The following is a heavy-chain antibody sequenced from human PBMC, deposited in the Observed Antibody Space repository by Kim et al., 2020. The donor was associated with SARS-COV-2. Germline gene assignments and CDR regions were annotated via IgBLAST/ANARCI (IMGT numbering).Heavy chain of an antibody. CDR2: IYYSGST. CDR3: ARFRQSVVPAAMYFDY. J-gene: IGHJ4*02. CDR1: GGSISSGDYY. V-gene: IGHV4-30-4*01. Sequence: SETLSLTCTVSGGSISSGDYYWSWIRLPPGKGLEWIGYIYYSGSTYYNPSLKSRVTISVDTSKNQFSLKLSSVTAADTAVYYCARFRQSVVPAAMYFDYWGQGTLVTVSS. D-gene: IGHD2-2*01.